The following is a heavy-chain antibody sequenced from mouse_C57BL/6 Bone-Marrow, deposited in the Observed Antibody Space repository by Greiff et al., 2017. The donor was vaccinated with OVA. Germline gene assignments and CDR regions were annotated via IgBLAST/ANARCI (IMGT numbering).Heavy chain of an antibody. CDR1: GFTFSSYT. J-gene: IGHJ4*01. D-gene: IGHD1-1*01. V-gene: IGHV5-9*01. CDR2: ISGGGGNT. Sequence: EVQLVESGGGLVKPGGSLKLSCAASGFTFSSYTMSWVRQTPEKRLEWVATISGGGGNTYYPDSVKGRVTISRDNAKNTLYLQMSSLRSDDTALDYCARRGGRLYAMDYWGQGTSVTVSA. CDR3: ARRGGRLYAMDY.